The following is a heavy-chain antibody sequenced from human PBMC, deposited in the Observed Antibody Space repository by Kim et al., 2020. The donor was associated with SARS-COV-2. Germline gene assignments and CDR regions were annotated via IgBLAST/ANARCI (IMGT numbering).Heavy chain of an antibody. CDR3: CSSSDY. J-gene: IGHJ4*02. Sequence: GGSLRLSCAASGFTFDDYAMHWVRQAPGKGLEWVSGISWNSGSIGYADSVKGRFTISRDNAKNSLYLQMNSLRAEDTALYYCCSSSDYWGQGTLVTVSS. V-gene: IGHV3-9*01. CDR1: GFTFDDYA. CDR2: ISWNSGSI. D-gene: IGHD6-6*01.